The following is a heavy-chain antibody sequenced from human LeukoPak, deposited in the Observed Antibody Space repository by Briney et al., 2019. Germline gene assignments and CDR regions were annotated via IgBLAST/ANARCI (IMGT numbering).Heavy chain of an antibody. J-gene: IGHJ4*02. CDR1: GFTFGDYA. CDR2: ITSKAYGGTT. V-gene: IGHV3-49*04. D-gene: IGHD5-18*01. CDR3: TRVGSPSVYSYGLYYFDY. Sequence: GGSLRLSCTASGFTFGDYAMSWVRQAPGKGLEWVGFITSKAYGGTTEYAASVKGRFTISRDDSKSIAYLQMNSLKTEDTAVYYCTRVGSPSVYSYGLYYFDYWGQGTLVTVSS.